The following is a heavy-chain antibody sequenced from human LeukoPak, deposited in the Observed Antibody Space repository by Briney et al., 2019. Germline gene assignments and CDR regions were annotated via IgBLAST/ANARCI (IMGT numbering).Heavy chain of an antibody. D-gene: IGHD3-10*01. CDR3: ASETWSRGVRDAFDI. CDR1: GGSISSYY. V-gene: IGHV4-59*01. Sequence: SETLSLTCTVSGGSISSYYWSWIRQPPGKGLEWIGYIYYSGSTNYNPSLTSRVTISVDTSKNQFSLKLSSVTAADTAVYYCASETWSRGVRDAFDIWGQGTMVTVSS. CDR2: IYYSGST. J-gene: IGHJ3*02.